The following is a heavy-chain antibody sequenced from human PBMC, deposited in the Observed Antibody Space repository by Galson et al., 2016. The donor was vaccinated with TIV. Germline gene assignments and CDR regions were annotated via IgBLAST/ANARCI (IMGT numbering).Heavy chain of an antibody. CDR3: ARYFYGSGSSSHFDY. CDR1: EFSLSSSGVG. J-gene: IGHJ4*02. V-gene: IGHV2-5*01. Sequence: PALVKPTQTLTLTCTFSEFSLSSSGVGVGWIRQPPGKALEWLALIYYNNAKRYSPSLNNRLTITRDTSKNQAVLTMTNMGAVDTGTYYCARYFYGSGSSSHFDYWGQGTLVTVSS. D-gene: IGHD3-10*01. CDR2: IYYNNAK.